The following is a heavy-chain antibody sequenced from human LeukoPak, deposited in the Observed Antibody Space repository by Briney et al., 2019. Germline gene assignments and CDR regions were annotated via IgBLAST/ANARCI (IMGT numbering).Heavy chain of an antibody. CDR1: GFTFSSYS. J-gene: IGHJ4*02. CDR3: ARLPQGLYDSSGYTDY. D-gene: IGHD3-22*01. Sequence: GSLRLSCAASGFTFSSYSMNWVRQPPGKGLEWIGEIYHSGSTNYNPSLKSRVTISVDTSKNQFSLKLSSVTAADTAVYYCARLPQGLYDSSGYTDYWGQGTLVTVSS. V-gene: IGHV4-34*01. CDR2: IYHSGST.